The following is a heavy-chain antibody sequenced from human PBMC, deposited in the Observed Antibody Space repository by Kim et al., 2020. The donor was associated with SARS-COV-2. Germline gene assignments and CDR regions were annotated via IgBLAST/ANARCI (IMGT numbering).Heavy chain of an antibody. J-gene: IGHJ1*01. V-gene: IGHV3-11*01. Sequence: WGSLRLSCAASGFSFSDYYMNWIRQAPGKGLEWVAYINSDGSSMRYADSVNGRFSISRDNAKKSLSLQMNSLTPEATAVYYWVREPPNWGQGIRVAASS. CDR2: INSDGSSM. CDR3: VREPPN. CDR1: GFSFSDYY.